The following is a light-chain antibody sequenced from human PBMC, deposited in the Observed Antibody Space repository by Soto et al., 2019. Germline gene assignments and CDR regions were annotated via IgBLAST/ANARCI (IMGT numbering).Light chain of an antibody. CDR2: HAS. CDR3: QQYNSYS. CDR1: QSISNW. V-gene: IGKV1-5*01. J-gene: IGKJ1*01. Sequence: DVQMTQSPSTLPASVGDRVTITCRASQSISNWLAWYQQKPGTAPKVLIYHASNLQSGVQSRFSCSGSGTELTLTISSMQPDDFATDYCQQYNSYSFCQGTKVDIK.